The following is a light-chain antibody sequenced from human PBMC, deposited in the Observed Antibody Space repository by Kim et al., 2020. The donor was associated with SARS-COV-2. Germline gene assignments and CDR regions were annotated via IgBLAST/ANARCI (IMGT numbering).Light chain of an antibody. J-gene: IGLJ1*01. Sequence: SYELTQPPAVSVSPGTTATITCGDNNIGRKSVYWYQQKPGRAPVLVVYTDYDRPAGIPERFSGSNSGDTATLTISRVEAGDEADYYCQVWDSTVDHYVFGSGTKVTVL. CDR2: TDY. CDR1: NIGRKS. V-gene: IGLV3-21*03. CDR3: QVWDSTVDHYV.